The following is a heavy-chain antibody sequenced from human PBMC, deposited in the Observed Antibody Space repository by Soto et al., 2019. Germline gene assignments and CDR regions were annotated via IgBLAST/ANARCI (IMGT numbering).Heavy chain of an antibody. Sequence: QVQLVQSGGGVVQPGRSLRLSCAASGFRFSGYGMHWLRQAPGKGLEWVAVISYDGSNRYYADSVKGRFTISRDNNKNIVYLKMSGLRPEETAMYCRAKDTREDWNFVVYYFDEWGQGSLVTVSA. V-gene: IGHV3-30*18. D-gene: IGHD1-7*01. CDR2: ISYDGSNR. J-gene: IGHJ4*02. CDR3: AKDTREDWNFVVYYFDE. CDR1: GFRFSGYG.